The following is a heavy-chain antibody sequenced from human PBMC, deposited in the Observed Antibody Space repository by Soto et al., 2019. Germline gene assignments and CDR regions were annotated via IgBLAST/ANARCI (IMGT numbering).Heavy chain of an antibody. V-gene: IGHV1-69*01. J-gene: IGHJ4*02. CDR1: GGTFNNYA. D-gene: IGHD3-16*02. CDR3: ARSIGSGGVVGGFDY. Sequence: QVQLVQSGAEVKMPGSAVKVSCKASGGTFNNYAMNWVRQVPGQGLEWMGGIIPIFDTPRYAPNFQGRVAITVDDSSTTDYMELSSLRSDDTGIYYCARSIGSGGVVGGFDYWGQGTRVTVSS. CDR2: IIPIFDTP.